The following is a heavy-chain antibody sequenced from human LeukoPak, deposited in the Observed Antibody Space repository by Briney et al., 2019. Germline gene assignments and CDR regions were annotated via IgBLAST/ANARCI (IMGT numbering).Heavy chain of an antibody. D-gene: IGHD2-2*01. V-gene: IGHV4-39*01. CDR2: IYYSGST. Sequence: KPSETLSLTCTVSGGSISSSSYYWGWIRQPPGKVQEWIGSIYYSGSTYYNPSLKSRVTISVDTSKNQFSLKLGSVTAADTAVYYCARHLGDVVVVPAAKNWFDPWGQGTLVTVSS. CDR3: ARHLGDVVVVPAAKNWFDP. CDR1: GGSISSSSYY. J-gene: IGHJ5*02.